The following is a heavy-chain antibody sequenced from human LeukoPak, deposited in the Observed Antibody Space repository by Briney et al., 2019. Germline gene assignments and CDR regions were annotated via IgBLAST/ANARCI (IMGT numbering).Heavy chain of an antibody. V-gene: IGHV3-23*01. CDR1: GFTLSSYA. CDR2: TTDSGSRT. Sequence: PGGSLRLSCAASGFTLSSYAMRWVRQAPGKGLEWVSSTTDSGSRTYYADSVKGRFTISRDNSKNMLYLQMNSLRAEDTAVYYCAKGGAMADKYYQEWGQGTLVTVSS. D-gene: IGHD6-19*01. CDR3: AKGGAMADKYYQE. J-gene: IGHJ1*01.